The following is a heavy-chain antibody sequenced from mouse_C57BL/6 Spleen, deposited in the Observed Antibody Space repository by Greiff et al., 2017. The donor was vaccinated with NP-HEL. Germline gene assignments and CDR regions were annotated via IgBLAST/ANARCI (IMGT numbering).Heavy chain of an antibody. CDR1: GFTFSSYG. V-gene: IGHV5-6*01. Sequence: EVHLVESGGDLVKPGGSLKLSCAASGFTFSSYGMSWVRQTPDKRLEWVATISSGGSYTYYPDSVKGRFTISRDNAKNTLYLQMSSLKSEDTAMYYCAREEWLRAMDYWGQGTSVTVSS. CDR2: ISSGGSYT. CDR3: AREEWLRAMDY. D-gene: IGHD2-2*01. J-gene: IGHJ4*01.